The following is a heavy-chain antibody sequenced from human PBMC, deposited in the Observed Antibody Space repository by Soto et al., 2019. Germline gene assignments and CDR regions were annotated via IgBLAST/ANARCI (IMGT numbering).Heavy chain of an antibody. V-gene: IGHV1-69*06. CDR1: GYTFTSYD. CDR3: ARDVRARYYYDSSGPPAFDI. J-gene: IGHJ3*02. CDR2: IIPIFGTA. Sequence: GASVKVSCKASGYTFTSYDISWVRQAPGQGLEWMGGIIPIFGTANYAQKFQGRVTITADKSTSTAYMELSSLRSEDTAVYYCARDVRARYYYDSSGPPAFDIWGQGTMVTVSS. D-gene: IGHD3-22*01.